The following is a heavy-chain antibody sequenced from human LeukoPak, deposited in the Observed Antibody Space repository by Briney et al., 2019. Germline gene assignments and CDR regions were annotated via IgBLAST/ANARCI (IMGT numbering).Heavy chain of an antibody. Sequence: SETLSLTCTVSGGSISSYYWSWIRQPPGKGLEWIGYIYYSGSTNYNPSLKSRVTISVDTPKNQFSLKLSSVTAADTAVYYCARGNHLHWYFDLWGRGTLVTVSS. J-gene: IGHJ2*01. D-gene: IGHD1-14*01. V-gene: IGHV4-59*01. CDR3: ARGNHLHWYFDL. CDR1: GGSISSYY. CDR2: IYYSGST.